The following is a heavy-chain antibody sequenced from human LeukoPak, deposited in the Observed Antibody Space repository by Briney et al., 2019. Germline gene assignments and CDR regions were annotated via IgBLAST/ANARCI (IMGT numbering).Heavy chain of an antibody. CDR1: GFTFSSYS. Sequence: GGSLRLSCAASGFTFSSYSMNWVRQAPGKGLEWVSYISSSSSTIYYADSVKGRFTISRDNAKNSLYLQMNSLRAEDTAVYYCARANSWNRFDYWGQGTLVTVSS. J-gene: IGHJ4*02. CDR2: ISSSSSTI. CDR3: ARANSWNRFDY. V-gene: IGHV3-48*01. D-gene: IGHD1-1*01.